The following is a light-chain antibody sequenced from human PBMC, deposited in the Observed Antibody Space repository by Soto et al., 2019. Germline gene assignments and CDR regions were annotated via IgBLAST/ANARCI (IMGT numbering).Light chain of an antibody. V-gene: IGKV1-27*01. Sequence: DIQMTQSPSSLSASVGDRITIICRASQGISNYLAWYQQKPGKVPKLLIYAASTLHSGVPSRFSGSGSGIEFTLTISSLQPEDVATYYCQKCNSAPTFGGGTKVEIK. CDR1: QGISNY. J-gene: IGKJ4*01. CDR2: AAS. CDR3: QKCNSAPT.